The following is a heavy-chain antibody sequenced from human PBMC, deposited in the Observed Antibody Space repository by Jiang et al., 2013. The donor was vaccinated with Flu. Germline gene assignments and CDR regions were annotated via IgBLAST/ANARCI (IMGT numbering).Heavy chain of an antibody. CDR1: GYTFANYG. CDR3: ARAPTVDYHHSTTYYGGRFFGY. J-gene: IGHJ4*02. V-gene: IGHV7-4-1*02. CDR2: INANTGLP. Sequence: QSGSELKKPGASVKVSCKASGYTFANYGINWVRQAPGQGLEWMGWINANTGLPTYAQGFTGRFVFSLDTSVSTAYLQITSLRAEDTAVYYCARAPTVDYHHSTTYYGGRFFGYWGQGTLVTVSS. D-gene: IGHD2/OR15-2a*01.